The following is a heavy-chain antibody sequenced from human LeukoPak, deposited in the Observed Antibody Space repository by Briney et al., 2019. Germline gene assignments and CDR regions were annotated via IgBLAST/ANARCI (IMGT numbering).Heavy chain of an antibody. CDR3: ARGRTERIQLWLNY. J-gene: IGHJ4*02. CDR2: ISPNSDDT. V-gene: IGHV1-2*02. Sequence: ASVKVSCKASGYTFTGYYVHWVRQAPGQGLEWMGWISPNSDDTDYAQKFQGRVTMTRDTSISTAYMDLSRLRFDDTAVYYCARGRTERIQLWLNYWGQGTLVTVSS. CDR1: GYTFTGYY. D-gene: IGHD5-18*01.